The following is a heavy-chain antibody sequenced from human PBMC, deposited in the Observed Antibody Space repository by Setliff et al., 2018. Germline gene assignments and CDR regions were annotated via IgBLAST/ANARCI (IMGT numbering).Heavy chain of an antibody. CDR2: VHYSGDS. J-gene: IGHJ4*02. V-gene: IGHV4-59*01. D-gene: IGHD3-10*01. CDR1: GDSMSSYY. CDR3: ARQPSSGSYYNPRPYDFDF. Sequence: PSETLSLTCTVSGDSMSSYYWSWIRQSPGKGLEWLGYVHYSGDSNYNPSLKSRVTMSVDTSKDQFSLNLRSVTAADTAVYYCARQPSSGSYYNPRPYDFDFWGQGTLVTVSS.